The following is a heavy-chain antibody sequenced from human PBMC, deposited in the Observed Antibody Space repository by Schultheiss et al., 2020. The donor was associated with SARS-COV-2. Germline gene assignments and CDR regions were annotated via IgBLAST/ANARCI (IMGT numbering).Heavy chain of an antibody. D-gene: IGHD2-15*01. V-gene: IGHV1-69*13. CDR2: IIPIFGTA. J-gene: IGHJ5*02. CDR3: ARELELGARGGEYCSGGSCRYNWFDP. Sequence: SVKVSCKASGGTFSSYAISWVRQAPGQGLEWMGGIIPIFGTANYAQKFQGRVTITADESTSTAYMELSSLRSEDTAVYYCARELELGARGGEYCSGGSCRYNWFDPWGQGTLVTVSS. CDR1: GGTFSSYA.